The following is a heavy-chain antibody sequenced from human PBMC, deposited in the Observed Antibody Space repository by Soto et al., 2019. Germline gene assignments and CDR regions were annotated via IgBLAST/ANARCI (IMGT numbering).Heavy chain of an antibody. D-gene: IGHD6-19*01. CDR2: IRTDANTYAT. V-gene: IGHV3-73*02. Sequence: QLVESGGALVQPGESLKLSCAASGFSFSGSAIQWVRQAPGKGLEWVGRIRTDANTYATAYAASVTGRFTISRDDSRNTAYLQMNSRKTEDTAVYFCTRRQFYYFGLDVWGQGTTVIVSS. J-gene: IGHJ6*02. CDR3: TRRQFYYFGLDV. CDR1: GFSFSGSA.